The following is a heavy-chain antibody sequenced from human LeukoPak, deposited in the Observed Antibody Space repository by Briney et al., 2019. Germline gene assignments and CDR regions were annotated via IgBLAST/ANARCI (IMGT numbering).Heavy chain of an antibody. J-gene: IGHJ4*02. CDR3: ARGRAFFD. V-gene: IGHV4-34*01. D-gene: IGHD3-3*02. Sequence: SETLSLTCAVYGGSFSGYYWNWIRQPPGKGLEWIGEINNSGSTNYNPSLKSRVTISRDTSKNQFSLKLSSVTAADTAVYYCARGRAFFDWGQGTLVTVSS. CDR2: INNSGST. CDR1: GGSFSGYY.